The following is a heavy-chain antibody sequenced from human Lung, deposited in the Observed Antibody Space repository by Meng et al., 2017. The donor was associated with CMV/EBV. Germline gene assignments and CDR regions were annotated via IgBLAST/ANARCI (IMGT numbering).Heavy chain of an antibody. CDR1: GFIFSTYR. Sequence: GESXKISCAASGFIFSTYRMHWVRQAPGKGLEWVAFIRYDDSDKYYADSVKGRFTISRDKSKNTLYLQMNSLRAEDTAVYYCANGGSGSYFDSWGQGTLVTVSS. D-gene: IGHD1-26*01. CDR2: IRYDDSDK. J-gene: IGHJ4*02. CDR3: ANGGSGSYFDS. V-gene: IGHV3-30*02.